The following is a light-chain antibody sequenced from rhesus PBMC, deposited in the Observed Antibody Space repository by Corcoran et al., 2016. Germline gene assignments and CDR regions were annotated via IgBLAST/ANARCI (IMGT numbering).Light chain of an antibody. CDR2: YST. V-gene: IGKV3-35*01. CDR3: QQYNNWNS. J-gene: IGKJ2*01. CDR1: QSVSSN. Sequence: EIVMTQSPATLSLSPGERATLSCRASQSVSSNLAWYQPKPGQAPRLLIYYSTNRATGIPDRFSGSGSGTDFTLTISSLEPEDVGVYYCQQYNNWNSFGQGTKVEIK.